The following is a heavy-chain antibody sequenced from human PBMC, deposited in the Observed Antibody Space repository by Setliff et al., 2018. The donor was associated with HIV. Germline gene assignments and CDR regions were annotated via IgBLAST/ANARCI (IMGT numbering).Heavy chain of an antibody. CDR2: IGPSGSST. CDR3: ARDHIAARSVDY. CDR1: AYTFNSYY. Sequence: GASVKVSCKTSAYTFNSYYMHWIRQAPGQGLEWMGLIGPSGSSTTCAQNFQGRVTMSRDTSTNTVYMELSSLRSEDTAVYYCARDHIAARSVDYWGQGTLVTVSS. V-gene: IGHV1-46*02. D-gene: IGHD6-6*01. J-gene: IGHJ4*02.